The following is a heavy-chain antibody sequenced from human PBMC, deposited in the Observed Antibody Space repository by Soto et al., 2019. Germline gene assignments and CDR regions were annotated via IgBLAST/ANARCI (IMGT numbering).Heavy chain of an antibody. CDR1: GFTFNNYA. V-gene: IGHV3-23*01. J-gene: IGHJ4*02. Sequence: VQLLESGGGLVQPGGSLRLSCAASGFTFNNYAMTWVGQAPGKGLEWVGEISGGGETTSYADSVKGRFTVPKDGSKNTLYLQRSSRRAEDTALYYCATGRGGSGSLAPRVDFWGQGTLVTVSS. D-gene: IGHD3-10*01. CDR3: ATGRGGSGSLAPRVDF. CDR2: ISGGGETT.